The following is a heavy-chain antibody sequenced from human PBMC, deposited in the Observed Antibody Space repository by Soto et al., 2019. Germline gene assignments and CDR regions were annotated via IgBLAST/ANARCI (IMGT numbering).Heavy chain of an antibody. Sequence: EVQLVESGGGLVKPGGSLRLSCAASGFTFSSYSMNWVRQAPGKGLEWVSSISSSSSYIYYADSVKGRFTISRDNAKNSLYLQMNSLRAEDTAVYYCASDRRDGYNFDYWGQGTLVTVSS. CDR1: GFTFSSYS. CDR3: ASDRRDGYNFDY. CDR2: ISSSSSYI. D-gene: IGHD5-12*01. V-gene: IGHV3-21*01. J-gene: IGHJ4*02.